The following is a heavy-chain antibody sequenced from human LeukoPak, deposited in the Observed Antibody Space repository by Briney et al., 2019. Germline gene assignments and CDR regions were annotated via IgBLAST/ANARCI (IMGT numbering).Heavy chain of an antibody. V-gene: IGHV4-59*01. CDR1: GGSISSYY. CDR2: TYDSGYT. CDR3: ARVMGSGWTGFDY. Sequence: PSETLSLTCTVSGGSISSYYWTWIRLPPGKGLEWIGYTYDSGYTNYNPSLKSRLTISVDMSKNQFSLKLSSVTAADTAVYYCARVMGSGWTGFDYWGQGTLVTVSS. D-gene: IGHD6-19*01. J-gene: IGHJ4*02.